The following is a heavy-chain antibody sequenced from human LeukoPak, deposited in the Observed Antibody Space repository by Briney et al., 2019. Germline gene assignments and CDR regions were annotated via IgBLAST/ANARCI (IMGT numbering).Heavy chain of an antibody. V-gene: IGHV3-21*01. J-gene: IGHJ5*02. CDR1: GFTLSYFD. Sequence: GSLRLSCAASGFTLSYFDMNWVRQAPGKGLEGVSSISTSSRYIYYKDSVRGRFTISRDDAKNSLHLEMNSLRAEDTAVYYCARADCSSSTCYLRRSWFDPWGQGTLVTVSS. CDR3: ARADCSSSTCYLRRSWFDP. D-gene: IGHD2-2*01. CDR2: ISTSSRYI.